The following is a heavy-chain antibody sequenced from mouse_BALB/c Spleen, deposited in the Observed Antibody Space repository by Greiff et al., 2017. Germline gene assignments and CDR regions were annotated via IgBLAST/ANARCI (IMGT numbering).Heavy chain of an antibody. CDR2: ISNGGGST. CDR3: ARGGFYYRYDYYAMDY. V-gene: IGHV5-12-2*01. J-gene: IGHJ4*01. Sequence: EVKLVESGGGLVQPGGSLKLSCAASGFTFSSYTMSWVRQTPEKRLEWVAYISNGGGSTYYPDTVKGRFTISRDNAKNTLYLQMSSLKSEDTAMYYCARGGFYYRYDYYAMDYWGQGTSVTVSS. D-gene: IGHD2-14*01. CDR1: GFTFSSYT.